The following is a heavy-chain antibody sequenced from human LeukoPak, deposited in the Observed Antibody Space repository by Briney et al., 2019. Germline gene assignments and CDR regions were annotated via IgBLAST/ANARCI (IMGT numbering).Heavy chain of an antibody. CDR3: ARESKYQFDY. V-gene: IGHV3-48*01. D-gene: IGHD2-2*01. CDR1: GFTFSSYS. J-gene: IGHJ4*02. CDR2: ISSSSSTI. Sequence: GGSLRLSCAASGFTFSSYSMNWVRQAPGKGLEWVSYISSSSSTINYADSVKGRFTISRDNAKNSLYLQMNSLRAEDTAVYYCARESKYQFDYWGQGTLVTVSS.